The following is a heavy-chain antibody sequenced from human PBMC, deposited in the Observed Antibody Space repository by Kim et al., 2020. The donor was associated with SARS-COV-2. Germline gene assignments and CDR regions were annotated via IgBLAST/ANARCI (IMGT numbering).Heavy chain of an antibody. D-gene: IGHD2-2*01. J-gene: IGHJ5*01. CDR2: ISGYSDSVT. V-gene: IGHV3-23*01. CDR1: GFTFNNYP. CDR3: TGGAMSMLPDS. Sequence: GGSLRLSCAASGFTFNNYPMIWVRQAPGKGLQWVSTISGYSDSVTFYKDSVKGRFLFSSDNSRNTLYLTMTNLRAEDTAIYFCTGGAMSMLPDSWG.